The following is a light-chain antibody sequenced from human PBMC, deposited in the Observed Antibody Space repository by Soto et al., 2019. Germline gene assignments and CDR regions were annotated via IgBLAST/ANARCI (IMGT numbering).Light chain of an antibody. J-gene: IGKJ5*01. CDR1: HPISNY. Sequence: DIPMTQSPSSLSASVWDRVTITCRASHPISNYLNWYQHRPGKAPKLLIYGASTLQSGVPSRFSGSESGTDFTLTITSLQPEDCATYYCQQLFDSPITFGQGTRLEIK. V-gene: IGKV1-39*01. CDR2: GAS. CDR3: QQLFDSPIT.